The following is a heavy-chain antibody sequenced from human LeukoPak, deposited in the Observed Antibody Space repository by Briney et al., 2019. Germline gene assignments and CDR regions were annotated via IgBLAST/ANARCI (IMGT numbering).Heavy chain of an antibody. Sequence: PSGTLSLTCAVSGGSISSSNWWSWVRQPPGKGLEWIGRVYPSGSTNYNPSLKNRVTISVDTSKNQFSLKLNSVTAADTAVYYCARGVGSTSSNWFDPWGQGTLVTVSS. CDR2: VYPSGST. CDR1: GGSISSSNW. D-gene: IGHD2/OR15-2a*01. V-gene: IGHV4-4*02. CDR3: ARGVGSTSSNWFDP. J-gene: IGHJ5*02.